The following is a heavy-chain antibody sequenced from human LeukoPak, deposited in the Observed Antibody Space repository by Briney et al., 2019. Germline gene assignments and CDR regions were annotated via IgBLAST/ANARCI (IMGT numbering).Heavy chain of an antibody. CDR3: ARDYGVIVATITDY. D-gene: IGHD5-12*01. CDR1: GYTFTSYD. Sequence: GASVKVSCKASGYTFTSYDINWVRQAPGQGLEWMGWMNPNSGNTGYAQKFQGRVTMTRNTSISTAYMELSSLRSEDTAVYYCARDYGVIVATITDYWGQGTLVTVSS. J-gene: IGHJ4*02. V-gene: IGHV1-8*01. CDR2: MNPNSGNT.